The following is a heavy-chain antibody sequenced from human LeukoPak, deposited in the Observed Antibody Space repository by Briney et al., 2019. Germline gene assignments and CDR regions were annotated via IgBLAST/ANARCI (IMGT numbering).Heavy chain of an antibody. V-gene: IGHV4-59*01. CDR3: ARVGYDYVWGSYRPVRFYYYYYMDV. CDR1: GGSISSYY. Sequence: SETLSLTCTVSGGSISSYYWSWIRQPPGKGLELIGYIYYSGSTNYNPSLKSRVTISVDTSKNQFSLKLSSVTAADTAVYYCARVGYDYVWGSYRPVRFYYYYYMDVWGKGTTVTVSS. D-gene: IGHD3-16*02. CDR2: IYYSGST. J-gene: IGHJ6*03.